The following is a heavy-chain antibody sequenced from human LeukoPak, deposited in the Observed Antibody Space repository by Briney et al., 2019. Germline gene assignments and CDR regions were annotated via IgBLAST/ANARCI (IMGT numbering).Heavy chain of an antibody. CDR2: IYYSGST. J-gene: IGHJ6*03. V-gene: IGHV4-59*12. D-gene: IGHD3-22*01. CDR1: GGSISSYY. CDR3: ARDLDYYDSSGYYYYYYMDV. Sequence: AETLSLTCTVSGGSISSYYWSWIRQPPGKGLEWIGYIYYSGSTNYNPSLKSRVTISVDTSKNQFSLKLSSVTAADTAVYYCARDLDYYDSSGYYYYYYMDVWGKGTTVTVSS.